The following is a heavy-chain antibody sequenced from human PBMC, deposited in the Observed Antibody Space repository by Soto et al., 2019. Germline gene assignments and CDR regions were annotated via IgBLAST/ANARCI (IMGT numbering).Heavy chain of an antibody. D-gene: IGHD2-15*01. CDR1: GFTFSGGD. CDR2: IGTAGDT. Sequence: GGSLRLSCEASGFTFSGGDMHWVRQPTGKGLEWGSTIGTAGDTYYAVSVKDRFTISRDNAKNSLSLQTNSMRAGDTAVYFCARGQEVGAHFFDSWGQGTQVTVSS. J-gene: IGHJ4*02. V-gene: IGHV3-13*01. CDR3: ARGQEVGAHFFDS.